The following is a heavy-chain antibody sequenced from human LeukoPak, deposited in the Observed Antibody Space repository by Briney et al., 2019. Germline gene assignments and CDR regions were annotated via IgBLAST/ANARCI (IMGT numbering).Heavy chain of an antibody. J-gene: IGHJ3*02. V-gene: IGHV3-53*05. CDR2: IYSGGST. Sequence: GGSLRLSCAASGFTVSSNYMSWVRQAPGKGLEWVSVIYSGGSTYYADSVKGRFTISRDNSKNTLYLQMNSLRAEDTAVYYCAKEGNSGWYEGDAFDIWGQGTMVTVSS. CDR3: AKEGNSGWYEGDAFDI. D-gene: IGHD6-19*01. CDR1: GFTVSSNY.